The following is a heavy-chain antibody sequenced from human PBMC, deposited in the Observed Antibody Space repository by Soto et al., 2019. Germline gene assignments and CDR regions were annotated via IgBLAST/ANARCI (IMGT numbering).Heavy chain of an antibody. J-gene: IGHJ4*02. D-gene: IGHD1-26*01. Sequence: PGESLKISCKGSGYSFTTYSIGWVRQMPGKGLEWMGIISPGDSDAKYSPSFQGQVIISADKSISTAYLQWSGLKASDTAMYFCARRSMGAYFFDSWGQGTLVTVSS. V-gene: IGHV5-51*01. CDR1: GYSFTTYS. CDR2: ISPGDSDA. CDR3: ARRSMGAYFFDS.